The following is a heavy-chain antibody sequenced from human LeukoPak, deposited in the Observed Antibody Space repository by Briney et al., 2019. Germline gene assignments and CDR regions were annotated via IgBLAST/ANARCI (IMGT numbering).Heavy chain of an antibody. CDR1: GFTFSSYG. V-gene: IGHV3-30*18. CDR2: ISYDGSNK. D-gene: IGHD6-25*01. J-gene: IGHJ4*02. Sequence: GGSLRLSCAASGFTFSSYGMHWVRQAPGKGLEWVAVISYDGSNKYYADSVKGRFTISRDNSKNTLYLQMNSLKAEDTAVYYCAKDRKAGDWGQGTLVTVSS. CDR3: AKDRKAGD.